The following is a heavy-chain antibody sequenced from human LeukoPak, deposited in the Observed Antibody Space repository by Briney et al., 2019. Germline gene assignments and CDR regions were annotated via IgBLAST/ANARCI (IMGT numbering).Heavy chain of an antibody. CDR2: INHSGST. CDR1: GGSFSGYY. Sequence: SETLSLTCAVYGGSFSGYYWSWIRQPPGKGLEWIGEINHSGSTNYNPSLKSRVTISVDTSKNQFSLKLSSVTAADTAVYYCAREATPGYSYGYVGWFDPWGQGTLVTVSS. V-gene: IGHV4-34*01. J-gene: IGHJ5*02. D-gene: IGHD5-18*01. CDR3: AREATPGYSYGYVGWFDP.